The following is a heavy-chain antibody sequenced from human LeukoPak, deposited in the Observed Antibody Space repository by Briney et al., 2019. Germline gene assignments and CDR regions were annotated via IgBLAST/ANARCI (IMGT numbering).Heavy chain of an antibody. CDR2: IHYSGST. Sequence: PSETLSLTCTVSGGSISTYYWSWIRRPPGKGLEWIAYIHYSGSTNYNPSLRSRVTISVDTSKNQFSLKLSSVTAADTAVYYCATQYYYDSSGYYFDYWGQGTLVTVSS. CDR3: ATQYYYDSSGYYFDY. V-gene: IGHV4-59*12. CDR1: GGSISTYY. J-gene: IGHJ4*02. D-gene: IGHD3-22*01.